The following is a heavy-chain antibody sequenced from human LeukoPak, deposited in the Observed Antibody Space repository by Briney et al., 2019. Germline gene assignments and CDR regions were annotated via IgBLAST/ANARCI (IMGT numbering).Heavy chain of an antibody. CDR2: INAGNGNT. CDR3: ATPYLPEDYYYGMDV. V-gene: IGHV1-3*01. J-gene: IGHJ6*02. CDR1: GYTFTSYA. Sequence: ASVKVSCKASGYTFTSYAMHWVRQAPGQRLEWMGWINAGNGNTKYSQKFQGRVTITRDTSASTAYMELSSLRSEDTAVYYCATPYLPEDYYYGMDVWGQGTTVTVSS. D-gene: IGHD1-14*01.